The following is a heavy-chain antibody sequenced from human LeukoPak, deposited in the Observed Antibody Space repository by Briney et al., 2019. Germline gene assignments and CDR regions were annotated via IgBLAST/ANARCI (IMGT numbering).Heavy chain of an antibody. Sequence: GGSLRLSCVVSGVTFSSFEMNWVRQAPGKGLEWVSYISSSGGTIYYADSVKGRFTISRDNAKNSLYLLMNSLRAEDTAVYYCARGPAYCSSTSCYADYWGQGTLVTVSS. D-gene: IGHD2-2*01. CDR1: GVTFSSFE. J-gene: IGHJ4*02. CDR2: ISSSGGTI. CDR3: ARGPAYCSSTSCYADY. V-gene: IGHV3-48*03.